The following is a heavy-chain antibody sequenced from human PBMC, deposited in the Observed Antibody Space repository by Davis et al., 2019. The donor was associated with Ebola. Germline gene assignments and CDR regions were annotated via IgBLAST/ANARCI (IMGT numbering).Heavy chain of an antibody. D-gene: IGHD4-17*01. J-gene: IGHJ4*02. V-gene: IGHV1-46*03. Sequence: AASVKVSCKASGYTFTNYYMHWVRQAPGQGLEWMGMINPNDGRTIYAQKFQGRVTVTRDTSTTTVYMELSSLRSEDTAVYYCASSYTVTTPWRFDFWGQGTLVTVSS. CDR3: ASSYTVTTPWRFDF. CDR1: GYTFTNYY. CDR2: INPNDGRT.